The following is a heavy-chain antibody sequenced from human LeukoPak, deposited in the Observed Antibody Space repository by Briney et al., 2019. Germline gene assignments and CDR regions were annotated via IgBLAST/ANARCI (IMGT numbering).Heavy chain of an antibody. Sequence: IKQDGSQKYYVDSVKGRFTISRDNAKNSLYLQMNSLRAEDAAVYYCARDVIVIPAAIYFDCWGQGTLVTVSS. D-gene: IGHD2-2*02. V-gene: IGHV3-7*01. CDR3: ARDVIVIPAAIYFDC. CDR2: IKQDGSQK. J-gene: IGHJ4*02.